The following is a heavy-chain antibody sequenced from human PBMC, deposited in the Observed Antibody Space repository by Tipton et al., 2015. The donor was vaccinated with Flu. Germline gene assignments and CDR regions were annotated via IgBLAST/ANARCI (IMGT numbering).Heavy chain of an antibody. Sequence: TLSLTCTVSGGSISSSSYYWGWIRQPPGKGLEWIGSIYYSGSTYYNPSLKSRVTISVDTSKNQLSLKLSSVTAADPAVYYCARDRLLWFGDRYGMDVWGQGTTVTVSS. CDR3: ARDRLLWFGDRYGMDV. D-gene: IGHD3-10*01. J-gene: IGHJ6*02. V-gene: IGHV4-39*07. CDR2: IYYSGST. CDR1: GGSISSSSYY.